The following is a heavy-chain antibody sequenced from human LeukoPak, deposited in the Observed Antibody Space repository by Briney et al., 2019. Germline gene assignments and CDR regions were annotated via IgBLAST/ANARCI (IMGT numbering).Heavy chain of an antibody. J-gene: IGHJ4*02. D-gene: IGHD3-22*01. Sequence: WGSLRLSCAASGFTFSSYWMSWVRQAPGKGLEWVANIKQDGSEKYYVDSVKGRFTISRDNAKNSLYLQMNSLRAEDAAVYYCAKAPLGVMIVVVITTDYWGQGTLVTVSS. CDR1: GFTFSSYW. V-gene: IGHV3-7*03. CDR3: AKAPLGVMIVVVITTDY. CDR2: IKQDGSEK.